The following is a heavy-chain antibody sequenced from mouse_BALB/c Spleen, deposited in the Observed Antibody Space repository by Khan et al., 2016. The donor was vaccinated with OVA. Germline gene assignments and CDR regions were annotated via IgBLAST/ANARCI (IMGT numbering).Heavy chain of an antibody. V-gene: IGHV5-9-1*01. CDR1: GFTFSTFV. Sequence: EVELVESGGGLVEPGGSLKLSCAASGFTFSTFVMSWVRQPPEKRLEWVATISSAATYTYYPDSVKGRFNISRDNAKNTLYLLMNSLRSEDTAIYYCANGNYGWFAYWGQGTLVTVSA. CDR2: ISSAATYT. D-gene: IGHD2-1*01. CDR3: ANGNYGWFAY. J-gene: IGHJ3*01.